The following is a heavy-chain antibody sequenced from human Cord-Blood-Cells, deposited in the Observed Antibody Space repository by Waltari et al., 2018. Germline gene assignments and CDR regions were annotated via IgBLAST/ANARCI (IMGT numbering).Heavy chain of an antibody. D-gene: IGHD6-13*01. J-gene: IGHJ3*02. V-gene: IGHV4-39*01. CDR3: ARRGIAAAGDAFDI. Sequence: QLQLQESGPGLVKPSETLSLPCTVSGGSISSSSYYWGWIRQPPGKGLEWIGSIYYSGSTYYNPSLKSRVTISVDTSKNQFSLKLSSVTAADTAVYYCARRGIAAAGDAFDIWGQGTMVTVSS. CDR1: GGSISSSSYY. CDR2: IYYSGST.